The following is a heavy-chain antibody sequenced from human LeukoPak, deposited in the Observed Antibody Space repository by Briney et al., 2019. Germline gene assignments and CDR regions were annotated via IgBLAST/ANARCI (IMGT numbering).Heavy chain of an antibody. CDR1: GFTFSDHF. D-gene: IGHD6-19*01. Sequence: GGSLRLSCAVSGFTFSDHFLDWVRQAPGKGLEWVGRSRNKAKSYTTEYAASVKGRFTISRDDSKNSLYLQMNSLKTEDTAVYYCVRVGSVAGSDYLDYWGQGTLVTLSS. J-gene: IGHJ4*02. CDR3: VRVGSVAGSDYLDY. V-gene: IGHV3-72*01. CDR2: SRNKAKSYTT.